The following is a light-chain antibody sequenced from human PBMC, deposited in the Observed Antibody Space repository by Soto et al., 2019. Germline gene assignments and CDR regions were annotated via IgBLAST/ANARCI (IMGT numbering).Light chain of an antibody. CDR1: QDISNY. J-gene: IGKJ5*01. Sequence: DIQMTQSPSSLSASVGDRVTIICQASQDISNYLNWYQQKPGKAPKLLIYDASNLETGVPSRFSGSGSGTDFTFTISSLQPEDIATYYCQQFNNYRFGQGTRLEIK. V-gene: IGKV1-33*01. CDR3: QQFNNYR. CDR2: DAS.